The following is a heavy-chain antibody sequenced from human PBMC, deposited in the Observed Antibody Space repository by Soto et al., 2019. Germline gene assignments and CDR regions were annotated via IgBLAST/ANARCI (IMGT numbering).Heavy chain of an antibody. J-gene: IGHJ5*02. CDR3: AKNQGVELVPLATVDWFDP. V-gene: IGHV3-23*01. D-gene: IGHD1-26*01. Sequence: GGSLRLSCAASGFIFENFGMSWVRQAPLKGLEWISSISGSGFKKYYADSVKGRFTISRDNSKSTVYLELNNLSAEDTAVYHCAKNQGVELVPLATVDWFDPWGQGSVVTVSS. CDR1: GFIFENFG. CDR2: ISGSGFKK.